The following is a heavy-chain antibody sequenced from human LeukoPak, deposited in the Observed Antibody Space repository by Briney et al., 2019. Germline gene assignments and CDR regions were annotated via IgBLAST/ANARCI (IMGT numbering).Heavy chain of an antibody. D-gene: IGHD3-22*01. J-gene: IGHJ4*02. CDR3: ASEAFCASGNCYLQRVAS. V-gene: IGHV1-2*02. CDR1: GYTFNVYY. CDR2: IDPKTGNT. Sequence: ASVKVSCKPSGYTFNVYYMHWVRQAPGQGLEWVGWIDPKTGNTRYAQKFQGRVTITRDTPIGTVYMELSSLKSDDTAVYYCASEAFCASGNCYLQRVASWGPGTLVTVSS.